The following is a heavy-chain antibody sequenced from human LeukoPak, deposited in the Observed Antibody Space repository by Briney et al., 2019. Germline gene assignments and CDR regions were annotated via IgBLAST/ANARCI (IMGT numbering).Heavy chain of an antibody. CDR1: GFTFSSYS. V-gene: IGHV3-21*01. Sequence: GGSLRLSCAASGFTFSSYSMNWVRQAPGKGLEWVSSISRSSSYIYYADSVKGRFTISRDNAKNSLYLQMNSLRAEDTAVYYCVREAAPISTFGMDVWGKGTTVTVSS. CDR2: ISRSSSYI. J-gene: IGHJ6*04. CDR3: VREAAPISTFGMDV.